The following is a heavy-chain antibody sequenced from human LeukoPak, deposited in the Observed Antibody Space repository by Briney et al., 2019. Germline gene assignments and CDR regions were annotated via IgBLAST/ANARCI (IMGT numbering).Heavy chain of an antibody. V-gene: IGHV3-30*02. J-gene: IGHJ4*02. Sequence: GGSLRLSCAASGFTFSDYYMTWFRQAPGKGLEWVAFIRYDGSNKYYADSVKGRLTISRDNSKNTLYLQMNSLRAEDTAVYYCASICGGDCSYYFDYWGQGTLVTVSS. D-gene: IGHD2-21*01. CDR1: GFTFSDYY. CDR3: ASICGGDCSYYFDY. CDR2: IRYDGSNK.